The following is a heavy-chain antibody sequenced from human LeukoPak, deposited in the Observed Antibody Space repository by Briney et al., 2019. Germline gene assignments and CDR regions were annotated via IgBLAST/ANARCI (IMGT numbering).Heavy chain of an antibody. D-gene: IGHD5-18*01. V-gene: IGHV3-53*01. CDR1: GFTVSSNY. CDR3: ARDSAAMAPGGY. CDR2: IYTSGST. Sequence: GGSLRLFCAASGFTVSSNYMSGVRQAPGKGLEWVSVIYTSGSTYYIASVKGRFTISRDNSKNTLYLQMNSLRPEDTAMYYCARDSAAMAPGGYWGQGTLVTVSS. J-gene: IGHJ4*02.